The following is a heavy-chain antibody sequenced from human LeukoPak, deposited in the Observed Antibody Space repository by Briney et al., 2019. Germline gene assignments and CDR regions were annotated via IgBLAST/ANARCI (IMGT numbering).Heavy chain of an antibody. Sequence: GGSLRLSCVASGFTFYSYWMSWVRQAPGKGLEWVANIKEDGSEKYYVDSVKGRFTISRDNAKNSMYLQMNSLRAEDTAVYYCARDLDYGEKSEDYWGQGTLVAVSS. CDR2: IKEDGSEK. J-gene: IGHJ4*02. V-gene: IGHV3-7*05. CDR3: ARDLDYGEKSEDY. CDR1: GFTFYSYW. D-gene: IGHD4/OR15-4a*01.